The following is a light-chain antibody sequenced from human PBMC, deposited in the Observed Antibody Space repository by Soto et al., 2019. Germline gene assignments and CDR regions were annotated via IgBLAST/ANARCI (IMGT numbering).Light chain of an antibody. V-gene: IGLV2-11*01. CDR1: TGDVGAYDF. Sequence: QSALTQPRSVSGSPGQSVTISCTGTTGDVGAYDFVSWYQHHPAKAPKLMIYDASKRPSGVPDRFSASKSGNTASLTISGLQAEDEADYYCSSYTRSSLRVIFGGGTKLTVL. CDR3: SSYTRSSLRVI. CDR2: DAS. J-gene: IGLJ2*01.